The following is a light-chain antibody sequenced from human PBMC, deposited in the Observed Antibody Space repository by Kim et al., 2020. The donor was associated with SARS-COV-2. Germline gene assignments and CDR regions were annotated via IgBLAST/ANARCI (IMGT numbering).Light chain of an antibody. CDR2: GAS. Sequence: PGERATPSCRASQTVNNYLAWYQQKPGQAPRLLIYGASSRATGIPDRFSGSGSGTDFTLTISRLEPEDFAVFYCQQYAGSPLSATFGGGTKVDIK. CDR1: QTVNNY. V-gene: IGKV3-20*01. CDR3: QQYAGSPLSAT. J-gene: IGKJ4*01.